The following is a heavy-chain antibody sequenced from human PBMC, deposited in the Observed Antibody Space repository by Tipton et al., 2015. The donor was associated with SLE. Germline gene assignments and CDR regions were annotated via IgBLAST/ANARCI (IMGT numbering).Heavy chain of an antibody. J-gene: IGHJ5*02. D-gene: IGHD6-19*01. CDR3: ARGQSMFDP. V-gene: IGHV4-34*01. CDR1: GGSFSSYY. CDR2: INHSGST. Sequence: TLSLTCAVYGGSFSSYYWSWIRQPPGKGLEWIGVINHSGSTNYYPSLKSRGTISVDTSKNQFSLKLSSVTAADTAVYYCARGQSMFDPWGQGTLVTVSS.